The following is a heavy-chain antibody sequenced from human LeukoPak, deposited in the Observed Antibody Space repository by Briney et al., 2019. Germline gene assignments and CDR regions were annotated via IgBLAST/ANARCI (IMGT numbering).Heavy chain of an antibody. CDR3: ARGRSGGDWFDS. CDR1: GGSISTYY. D-gene: IGHD3-10*01. V-gene: IGHV4-59*01. CDR2: NHYTGST. J-gene: IGHJ5*01. Sequence: SETLPLTCTVFGGSISTYYWTWIRQPPGKGLEWIGYNHYTGSTNHNPSLKSRVTMSVDTSKNQFSLKLSSVTAADTAAYYCARGRSGGDWFDSWGQGTLVTVSS.